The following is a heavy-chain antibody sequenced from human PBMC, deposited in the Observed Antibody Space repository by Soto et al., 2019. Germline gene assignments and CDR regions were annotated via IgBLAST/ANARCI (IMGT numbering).Heavy chain of an antibody. CDR2: IFSSGIT. D-gene: IGHD3-3*01. J-gene: IGHJ5*02. Sequence: SETLSLTCTVSGDSISSGDSYWSWIRQSPGKGLLWIGYIFSSGITYYNESLNSRASMLVDTCNNQFSLKIHSVTAADSDVYYCARGREGGSDSMGSGYYTNWFDPWGQGRLLTV. CDR1: GDSISSGDSY. CDR3: ARGREGGSDSMGSGYYTNWFDP. V-gene: IGHV4-30-4*01.